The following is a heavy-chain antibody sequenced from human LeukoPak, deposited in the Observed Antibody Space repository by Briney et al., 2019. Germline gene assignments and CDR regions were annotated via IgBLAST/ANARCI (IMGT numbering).Heavy chain of an antibody. CDR1: GYRFTSYW. Sequence: GESLKISCKGSGYRFTSYWIGWVRHMPGKGLEWMGIIYPGDSDTTYSPSFQGQVTFSADKSTSTAYLQWSSLKASDTAIYYCARLVAGGYTYGYDCWGQGTLVTVSS. D-gene: IGHD5-18*01. J-gene: IGHJ4*02. CDR3: ARLVAGGYTYGYDC. V-gene: IGHV5-51*01. CDR2: IYPGDSDT.